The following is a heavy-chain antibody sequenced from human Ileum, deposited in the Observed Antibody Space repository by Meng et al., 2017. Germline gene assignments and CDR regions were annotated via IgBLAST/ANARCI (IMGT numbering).Heavy chain of an antibody. CDR1: GGSISSGGYY. CDR2: IYCSGST. D-gene: IGHD6-19*01. J-gene: IGHJ4*02. V-gene: IGHV4-31*03. CDR3: ARDTKATGIAVE. Sequence: SETLSLTCTVSGGSISSGGYYWSWIRQHPGKGLEWIGYIYCSGSTYYNPSLKSRVTISVDTSKNQFSLKLSSVTAADTAVYYCARDTKATGIAVEWGQGTLVTVSS.